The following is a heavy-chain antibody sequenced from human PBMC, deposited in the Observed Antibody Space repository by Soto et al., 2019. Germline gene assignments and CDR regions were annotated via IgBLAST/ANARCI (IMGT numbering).Heavy chain of an antibody. J-gene: IGHJ5*02. D-gene: IGHD5-18*01. CDR3: AGVDTAMAPSYGYIWFDP. Sequence: SETLSLTCTVSGGSISSGGYYWSWIRQHPGKGLEWVGYIYYSGSTYYNPSLKSRVTISVDTSKNQFSLKLSSVTAADTAVYYCAGVDTAMAPSYGYIWFDPWGQGTLVTVSS. V-gene: IGHV4-31*03. CDR1: GGSISSGGYY. CDR2: IYYSGST.